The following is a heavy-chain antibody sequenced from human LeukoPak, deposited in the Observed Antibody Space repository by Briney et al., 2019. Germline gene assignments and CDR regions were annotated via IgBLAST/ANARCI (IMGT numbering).Heavy chain of an antibody. D-gene: IGHD2-2*01. V-gene: IGHV3-23*01. Sequence: PGGSLRLSCAASGFTFSSYAMSWVRQAPGKGLEWVSAISGSGGSTYHADSVKGRFTISRDNSKSTLYLQMNSLRAEDTAVYYCAKDADCSSTSCRPTSLDYWGQGTLVTVSS. CDR1: GFTFSSYA. CDR2: ISGSGGST. CDR3: AKDADCSSTSCRPTSLDY. J-gene: IGHJ4*02.